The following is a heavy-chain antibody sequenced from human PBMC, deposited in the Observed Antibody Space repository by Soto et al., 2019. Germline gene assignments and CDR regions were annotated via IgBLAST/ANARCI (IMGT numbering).Heavy chain of an antibody. CDR2: IIPIFGTA. Sequence: QVQLVQSGAEVKKPGSSVKVSCKASGGTFSSYAISWVRQAPGQGLEWMGGIIPIFGTANYAQKFQGRVTITADESTSTAYMELSSLRYEDTAVYYCAREGPPVTGTYVGDYWGQGTLVTVSS. V-gene: IGHV1-69*01. D-gene: IGHD1-20*01. CDR1: GGTFSSYA. CDR3: AREGPPVTGTYVGDY. J-gene: IGHJ4*02.